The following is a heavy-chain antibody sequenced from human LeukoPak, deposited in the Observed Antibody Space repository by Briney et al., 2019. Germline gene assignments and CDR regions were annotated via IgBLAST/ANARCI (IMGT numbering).Heavy chain of an antibody. Sequence: SETLSLTCTVSGGSISSYYWSWIRQPPGKGLEWIGYIYYSGSTNYNPSLKSRVTISVDTSKNQFSLKLSSVTAADTAVYYCVRDAGATMRTYYFHYWGQGTLVTVYS. CDR3: VRDAGATMRTYYFHY. D-gene: IGHD1-26*01. V-gene: IGHV4-59*01. CDR2: IYYSGST. J-gene: IGHJ4*02. CDR1: GGSISSYY.